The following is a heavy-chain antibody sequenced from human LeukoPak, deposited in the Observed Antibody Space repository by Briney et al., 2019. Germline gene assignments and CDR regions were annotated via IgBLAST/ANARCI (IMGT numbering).Heavy chain of an antibody. CDR1: GFTVNNNY. Sequence: GGSLRLSCAASGFTVNNNYMSWVRQAPGKGLEWVSVVYSNGGTYYADSVRGRFTISRDNSKNTLYLQMNSLRAEDTALYYCARRSKVGASLDFWGQGTLVTVSS. V-gene: IGHV3-66*01. CDR3: ARRSKVGASLDF. D-gene: IGHD1-26*01. CDR2: VYSNGGT. J-gene: IGHJ4*02.